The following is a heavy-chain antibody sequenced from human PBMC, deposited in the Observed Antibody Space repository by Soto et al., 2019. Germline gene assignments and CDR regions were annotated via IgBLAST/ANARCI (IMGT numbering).Heavy chain of an antibody. CDR2: IIPILGIA. CDR3: AREYISSWFDY. D-gene: IGHD6-13*01. Sequence: SVKVSCKASGGTFSSYTISWVRQAPGQGLEWMGRIIPILGIANYAQKFQGRVTITRDTSASTAYMELSRLRFDDTAVYYCAREYISSWFDYWGQGTLVTVSS. J-gene: IGHJ4*02. V-gene: IGHV1-69*04. CDR1: GGTFSSYT.